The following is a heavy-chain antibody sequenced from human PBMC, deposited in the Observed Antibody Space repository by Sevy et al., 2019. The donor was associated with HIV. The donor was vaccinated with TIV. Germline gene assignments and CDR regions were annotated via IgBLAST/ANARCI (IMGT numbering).Heavy chain of an antibody. D-gene: IGHD3-3*01. CDR2: ISGCGGSP. CDR1: GFTFSSYA. J-gene: IGHJ3*02. CDR3: AKDLIFAVGEAFDI. Sequence: GGSLRLSCVASGFTFSSYAMNWVRQAPGKGLEWVSSISGCGGSPYYAVSVKGRFTISRDNSKNMLYLQMNSLRAEDTAIYYCAKDLIFAVGEAFDIWGQGTMVTVSS. V-gene: IGHV3-23*01.